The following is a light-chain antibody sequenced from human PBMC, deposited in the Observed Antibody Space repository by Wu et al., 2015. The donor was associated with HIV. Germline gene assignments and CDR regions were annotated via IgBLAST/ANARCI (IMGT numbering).Light chain of an antibody. Sequence: EIVLTQSPGTLSLSPGERATLSCRASQSVSGYLAWYQQKPGQAPRLLIFDGNNRPTGIPARFSGSGSGTDFTLTISRLEPEDSAVYYCQQRSNWPPGLTFGGGTKVEIK. V-gene: IGKV3-11*01. CDR1: QSVSGY. J-gene: IGKJ4*01. CDR3: QQRSNWPPGLT. CDR2: DGN.